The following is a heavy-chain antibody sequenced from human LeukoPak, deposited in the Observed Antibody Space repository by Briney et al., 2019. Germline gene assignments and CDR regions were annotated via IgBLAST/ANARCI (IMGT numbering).Heavy chain of an antibody. CDR1: GFTVSSNY. D-gene: IGHD3-3*01. J-gene: IGHJ6*03. V-gene: IGHV3-66*02. Sequence: GGSLRLSRAASGFTVSSNYMSWVRQAPGKGLEWVSVIYSGGSTYYADSVKGRFTISRDNSKNTLYLQMNSLRAEDTAVYYCASRNYDFWYMDVWGKGTTVTVSS. CDR2: IYSGGST. CDR3: ASRNYDFWYMDV.